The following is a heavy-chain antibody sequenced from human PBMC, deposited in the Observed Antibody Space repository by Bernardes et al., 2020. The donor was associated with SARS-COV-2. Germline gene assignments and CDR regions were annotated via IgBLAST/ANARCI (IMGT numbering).Heavy chain of an antibody. CDR2: INSDVGTT. V-gene: IGHV3-74*01. CDR1: GFTFSSFW. D-gene: IGHD2-15*01. Sequence: GGSLRLSCAASGFTFSSFWMYWARPVPGKGLVWVSRINSDVGTTNYADSVKGSFTTSRDNAKITAYIQMNSLIAEDTAVYYCARGYCIGGSCYGVWFDPWGQGTLVTVSS. J-gene: IGHJ5*02. CDR3: ARGYCIGGSCYGVWFDP.